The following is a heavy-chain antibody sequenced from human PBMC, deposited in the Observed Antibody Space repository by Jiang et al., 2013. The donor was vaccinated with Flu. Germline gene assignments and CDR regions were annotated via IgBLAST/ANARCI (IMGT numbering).Heavy chain of an antibody. V-gene: IGHV4-31*03. CDR3: ARHVVPAAPVGYFDY. CDR2: IYYSGST. Sequence: GPGLVKPSQTLSLTCTVSGGSISSGGYYWSWIRQHPGKGLEWIGYIYYSGSTYYNPSLKSRVTISVDTSKNQFSLKLSSVTAADTAVYYCARHVVPAAPVGYFDYWGQGTLVTVSS. CDR1: GGSISSGGYY. J-gene: IGHJ4*02. D-gene: IGHD2-2*01.